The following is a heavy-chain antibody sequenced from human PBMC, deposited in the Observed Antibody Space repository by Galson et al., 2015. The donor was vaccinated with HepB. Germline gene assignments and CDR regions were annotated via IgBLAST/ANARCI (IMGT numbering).Heavy chain of an antibody. CDR3: ARAPLYSGSSVIDY. D-gene: IGHD6-6*01. CDR1: GVSFVSYY. CDR2: IDHRGNT. V-gene: IGHV4-34*01. J-gene: IGHJ4*02. Sequence: EPLSLTCAVYGVSFVSYYWTWLRQPPGKGLEWIGEIDHRGNTKYNPSLKRRVTMSLHTSKNQFSLELRSVTAADTAVYYCARAPLYSGSSVIDYWGQGTLVTVSS.